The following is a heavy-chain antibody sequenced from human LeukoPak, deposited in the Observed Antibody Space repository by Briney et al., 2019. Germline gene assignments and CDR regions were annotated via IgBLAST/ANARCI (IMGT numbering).Heavy chain of an antibody. CDR1: GGSISSYY. Sequence: PSETLSLTCTVSGGSISSYYWSWIRQPPGKGLEWIGYIYYSGSTNYNPSLKSRVTISVDTSKNRFSLKLSSVTAADTAVYYCARALPYYYYYYMDVWGKGTTVAVSS. V-gene: IGHV4-59*01. J-gene: IGHJ6*03. CDR2: IYYSGST. CDR3: ARALPYYYYYYMDV.